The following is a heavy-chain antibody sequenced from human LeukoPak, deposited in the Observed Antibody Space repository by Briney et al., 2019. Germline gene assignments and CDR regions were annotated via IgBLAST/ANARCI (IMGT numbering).Heavy chain of an antibody. CDR1: GYIFTKYG. V-gene: IGHV1-18*01. CDR2: ISAYDGYT. Sequence: ASVKVSCKASGYIFTKYGFTWVRQAPGQGLEWMGWISAYDGYTNYAQKLQGRVTMTTDTSTSTAYMELRSLRSDDTAVYYCARGLRDYYGSGSYYKAGKDWFDPWGQGTLVTVSS. CDR3: ARGLRDYYGSGSYYKAGKDWFDP. J-gene: IGHJ5*02. D-gene: IGHD3-10*01.